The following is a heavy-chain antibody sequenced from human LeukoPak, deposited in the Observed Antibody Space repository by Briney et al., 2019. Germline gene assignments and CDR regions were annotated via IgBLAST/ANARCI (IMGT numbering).Heavy chain of an antibody. V-gene: IGHV1-18*01. CDR2: ISGYNGNT. D-gene: IGHD1-7*01. Sequence: ASVKVSCKASGFPFSNYAISWVRQAPGQGLEWMGWISGYNGNTNYAQKLQDRVTMTTDTSTSTAYMELRTLRSDDTAVYYCARNWNSAFDHWGQGTLVTVSS. CDR1: GFPFSNYA. CDR3: ARNWNSAFDH. J-gene: IGHJ4*02.